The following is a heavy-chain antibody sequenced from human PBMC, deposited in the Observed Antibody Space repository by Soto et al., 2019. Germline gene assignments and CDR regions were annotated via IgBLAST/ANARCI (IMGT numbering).Heavy chain of an antibody. CDR1: GGTFSSYT. V-gene: IGHV1-69*02. CDR3: ARVGGYSYGWFDP. D-gene: IGHD5-18*01. CDR2: IIPILGIA. J-gene: IGHJ5*02. Sequence: QVQLVQSGAEVKKPGSSVKVSCKASGGTFSSYTISWVRQAPGQGLEWMGRIIPILGIANYAQKFQGRVTITADKSTNTAYMELSSLRSEDTAVYYCARVGGYSYGWFDPWGQGTLVTVSS.